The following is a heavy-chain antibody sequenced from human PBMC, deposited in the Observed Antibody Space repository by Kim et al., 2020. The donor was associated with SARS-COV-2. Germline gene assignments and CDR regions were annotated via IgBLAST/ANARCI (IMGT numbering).Heavy chain of an antibody. CDR1: GFTFSSYA. J-gene: IGHJ4*02. CDR3: ARDDDYYYGSGSSN. V-gene: IGHV3-30*04. D-gene: IGHD3-10*01. CDR2: ISYDGSNK. Sequence: GGSLRLSCAASGFTFSSYAMHWVRQAPGKGLEWVAVISYDGSNKYYADSVKGRFTISRDNSKNTLYLQMNSLRAEDTAVYYCARDDDYYYGSGSSNWGQGTLGTLSS.